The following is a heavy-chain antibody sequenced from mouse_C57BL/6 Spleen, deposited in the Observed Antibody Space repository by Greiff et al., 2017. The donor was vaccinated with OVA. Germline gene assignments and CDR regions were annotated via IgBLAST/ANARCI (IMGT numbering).Heavy chain of an antibody. CDR3: ARSDYYYFDY. D-gene: IGHD1-1*01. J-gene: IGHJ2*01. CDR2: INPNNGGT. CDR1: GYTFTDYY. Sequence: VQLQQSGPELVKPGASVKISCKASGYTFTDYYMNWVKQSHGKSLEWIGDINPNNGGTSYNQKFKGKATLTVDKSSSTAYMELRSLTSDDSAVYYCARSDYYYFDYWGQGTTLTVSS. V-gene: IGHV1-26*01.